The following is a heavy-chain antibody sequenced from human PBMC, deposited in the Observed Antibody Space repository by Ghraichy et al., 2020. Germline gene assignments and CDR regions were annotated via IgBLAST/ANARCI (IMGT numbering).Heavy chain of an antibody. Sequence: SQTLSLPCVISGDSLSSNGVAWNWIRQSPSRGLEWLGRTYYRSKWYSEYAISVKSRITINPDTSKNQFSLHLSSLTPGDTALYYCVRGQWSAFNFWGQGTLVTVSS. CDR2: TYYRSKWYS. CDR1: GDSLSSNGVA. CDR3: VRGQWSAFNF. V-gene: IGHV6-1*01. J-gene: IGHJ4*02. D-gene: IGHD6-19*01.